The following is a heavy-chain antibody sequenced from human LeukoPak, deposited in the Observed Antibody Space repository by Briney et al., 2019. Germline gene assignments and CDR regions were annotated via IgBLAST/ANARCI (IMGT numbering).Heavy chain of an antibody. CDR3: ARDIFGEAAAGDY. CDR2: INTNTGNP. CDR1: GGTFSSYA. V-gene: IGHV7-4-1*02. D-gene: IGHD6-13*01. J-gene: IGHJ4*02. Sequence: GASVKVSCKASGGTFSSYAMNWVRQAPGQGLEWMGWINTNTGNPTYAQGFTGRFVFSLDTSVSTAYLQISSLKAEDAAVYYCARDIFGEAAAGDYWGQGTLVTVSS.